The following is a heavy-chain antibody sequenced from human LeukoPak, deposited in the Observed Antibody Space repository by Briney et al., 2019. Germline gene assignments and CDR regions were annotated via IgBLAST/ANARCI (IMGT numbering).Heavy chain of an antibody. CDR1: GFTISSFW. J-gene: IGHJ4*02. Sequence: GGSLRLSCAVSGFTISSFWMSWVRQAPGKALEWVATIKQDASETHYVDSVKGRFTISRDNAKNSLCLHMDSLRAEDTAVYYCTRGWSPILWGQGTLVTVSS. V-gene: IGHV3-7*01. D-gene: IGHD6-13*01. CDR2: IKQDASET. CDR3: TRGWSPIL.